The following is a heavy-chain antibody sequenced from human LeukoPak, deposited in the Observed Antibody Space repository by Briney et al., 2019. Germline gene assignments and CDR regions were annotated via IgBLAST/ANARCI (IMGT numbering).Heavy chain of an antibody. V-gene: IGHV3-30*04. Sequence: GGSLRLSCAASGFTFSSYAMHWVRQAPGKGLEWVAVISYDGSNKYYADSVKGRFTISRDNSKNTLYLQMNSLRAEGTAVYYCARDSLLLWFGELLYHDAFDIWGQGTMVTVSS. CDR2: ISYDGSNK. CDR3: ARDSLLLWFGELLYHDAFDI. CDR1: GFTFSSYA. J-gene: IGHJ3*02. D-gene: IGHD3-10*01.